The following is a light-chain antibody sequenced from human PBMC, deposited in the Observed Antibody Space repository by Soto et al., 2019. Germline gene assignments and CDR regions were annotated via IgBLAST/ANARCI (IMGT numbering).Light chain of an antibody. CDR1: SSDVGSYNL. V-gene: IGLV2-23*01. CDR2: EGS. J-gene: IGLJ1*01. CDR3: CSYAGSSTPLV. Sequence: QSALTQPASVSGSPGQSITISCTGTSSDVGSYNLVSWYQQHPGKAPKLMIYEGSKRPSGVSNRFSGSKSGNTASLTISGLQAEDEADYYCCSYAGSSTPLVFGTGTQLTVL.